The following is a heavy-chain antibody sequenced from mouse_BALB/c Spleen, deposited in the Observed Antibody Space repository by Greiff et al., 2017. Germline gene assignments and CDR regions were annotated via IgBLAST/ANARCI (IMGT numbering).Heavy chain of an antibody. Sequence: QVQLQQSGAELVRPGTSVKISCKASGYTFTNYWLGWVKQRPGHGLEWIGDIYPGGGYTNYNEKFKGKATLTVDKSSSTAHMELRSLASEDSAVYYCARDYRYDDGAWFAYWGQGTLVTVSA. CDR3: ARDYRYDDGAWFAY. V-gene: IGHV1-63*01. CDR2: IYPGGGYT. CDR1: GYTFTNYW. J-gene: IGHJ3*01. D-gene: IGHD2-14*01.